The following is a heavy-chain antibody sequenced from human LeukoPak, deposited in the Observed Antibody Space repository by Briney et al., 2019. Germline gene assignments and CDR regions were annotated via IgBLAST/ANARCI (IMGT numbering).Heavy chain of an antibody. CDR2: FDPEDGET. V-gene: IGHV1-24*01. Sequence: ASVKVSCKVSGYTLTELSMHWVRQAPGKGLEWMGGFDPEDGETIYAQKFQGRVTMTEDTSTDTAYMELSSLSSEDTAVYYCATSYYYDSSGYLFDYWGQGTLVTVSS. CDR1: GYTLTELS. J-gene: IGHJ4*02. D-gene: IGHD3-22*01. CDR3: ATSYYYDSSGYLFDY.